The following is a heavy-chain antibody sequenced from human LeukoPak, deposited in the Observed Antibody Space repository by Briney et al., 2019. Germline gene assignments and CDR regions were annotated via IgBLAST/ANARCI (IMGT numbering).Heavy chain of an antibody. CDR2: SYHNGNT. Sequence: YPAETLSLTCAVSGYSISSGYYRGWIRQPPGGGLGWIGTSYHNGNTYYNPSLNGRATISVDTSRNQFSLELSSVTAADTAVFYCARARYNYGHSDYWGQGTLVTVSS. J-gene: IGHJ4*02. D-gene: IGHD5-18*01. CDR1: GYSISSGYY. V-gene: IGHV4-38-2*01. CDR3: ARARYNYGHSDY.